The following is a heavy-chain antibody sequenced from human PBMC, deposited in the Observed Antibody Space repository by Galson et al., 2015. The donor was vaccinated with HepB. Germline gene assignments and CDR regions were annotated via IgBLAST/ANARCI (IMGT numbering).Heavy chain of an antibody. J-gene: IGHJ4*02. CDR2: IGDSSRNI. CDR3: ARVYYENSAYPFDY. Sequence: LRLSCAASGFPFSTYSMNWVRQAPGKGLEWVSSIGDSSRNIFYADSVKGRFTISRDDAQNSLYLQMNSLRVEDTAVYYCARVYYENSAYPFDYWGQGTLVTVSS. D-gene: IGHD3-22*01. V-gene: IGHV3-21*01. CDR1: GFPFSTYS.